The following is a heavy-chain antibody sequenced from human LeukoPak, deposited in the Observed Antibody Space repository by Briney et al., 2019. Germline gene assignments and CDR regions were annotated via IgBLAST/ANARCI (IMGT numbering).Heavy chain of an antibody. Sequence: GGSPRLSCEASGFTFSSYSMNWVRQAPGKGLEWVSYISYSSATIHYADSVKGRFTISRDNAKNSLFLQMNSLRAEDTALYYCARDRAPSITPLGYWGQGTLVTVSS. CDR3: ARDRAPSITPLGY. D-gene: IGHD1-14*01. V-gene: IGHV3-48*01. J-gene: IGHJ4*02. CDR2: ISYSSATI. CDR1: GFTFSSYS.